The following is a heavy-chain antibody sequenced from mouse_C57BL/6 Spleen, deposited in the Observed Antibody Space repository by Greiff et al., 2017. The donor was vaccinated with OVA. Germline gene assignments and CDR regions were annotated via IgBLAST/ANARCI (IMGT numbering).Heavy chain of an antibody. V-gene: IGHV1-55*01. Sequence: QVQLQQPGAELVKPGASVKMSCKASGYTFTSYWINWVKQRPGKGLEWIGDIYPSSGGTNYNEKFKSKATLTVDTSSSTASMELSSLTSEYSAVYYCARGRGSGYGSWFAYWGQGTLVTVSA. J-gene: IGHJ3*01. CDR3: ARGRGSGYGSWFAY. CDR1: GYTFTSYW. CDR2: IYPSSGGT. D-gene: IGHD3-2*02.